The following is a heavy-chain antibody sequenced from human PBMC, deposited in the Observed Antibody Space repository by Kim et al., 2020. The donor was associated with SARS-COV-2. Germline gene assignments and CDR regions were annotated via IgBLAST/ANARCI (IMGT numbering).Heavy chain of an antibody. Sequence: GGSLRLSCAASGFTFSNAWMSWVRQAPGKGLEWVGRIKSKTDGGTTDYAAPVKGRFTISRDDSKNTLYLQMNSLKTEDTAVYYCTHSSTPTYYDILTAPRPFDPWGQGTLVTVSS. J-gene: IGHJ5*02. CDR1: GFTFSNAW. CDR2: IKSKTDGGTT. CDR3: THSSTPTYYDILTAPRPFDP. D-gene: IGHD3-9*01. V-gene: IGHV3-15*01.